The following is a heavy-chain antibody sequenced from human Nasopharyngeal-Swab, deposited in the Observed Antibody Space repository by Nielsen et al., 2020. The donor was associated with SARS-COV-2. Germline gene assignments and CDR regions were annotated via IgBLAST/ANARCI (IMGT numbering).Heavy chain of an antibody. D-gene: IGHD1-26*01. CDR1: GFTFSSYW. J-gene: IGHJ4*02. Sequence: GGSLRLSCAVSGFTFSSYWMNWVRQAPGKGLVWVSRIRDDDSGTDYADSVKGRFTISRDNAKNTLYLQMNSLRAEDTAVYYCAKCSGSGIWDLTPVDYWGQGTLVTVSS. V-gene: IGHV3-74*01. CDR2: IRDDDSGT. CDR3: AKCSGSGIWDLTPVDY.